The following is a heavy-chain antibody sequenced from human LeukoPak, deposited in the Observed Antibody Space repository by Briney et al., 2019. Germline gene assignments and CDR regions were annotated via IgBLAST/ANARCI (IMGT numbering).Heavy chain of an antibody. CDR3: ARSGGYYYYYMDV. CDR2: INHSGST. CDR1: GGSISTSNYY. Sequence: SETLSLTCTVSGGSISTSNYYWGWIRQPPGKGLEWIGEINHSGSTNYNPSLKSRVTISVDTSKNQFSLKLSSVTAADTAVYYCARSGGYYYYYMDVWGKGTTVTVSS. V-gene: IGHV4-39*07. J-gene: IGHJ6*03.